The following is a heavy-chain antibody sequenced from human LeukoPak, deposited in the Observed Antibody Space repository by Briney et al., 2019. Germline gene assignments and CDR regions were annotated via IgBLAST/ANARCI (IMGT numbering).Heavy chain of an antibody. J-gene: IGHJ5*02. V-gene: IGHV3-21*01. CDR2: ISSTSSYI. D-gene: IGHD5-18*01. CDR1: GFTYSDYS. CDR3: ARGQLWQTGWFDP. Sequence: PGGSLRLSCAASGFTYSDYSMHWVRQAPGKGLEWVSCISSTSSYIYYADSVRGRFTISRDNAKNSLYLQMNSPRAEDTAVYYCARGQLWQTGWFDPWGQGTLVTVSS.